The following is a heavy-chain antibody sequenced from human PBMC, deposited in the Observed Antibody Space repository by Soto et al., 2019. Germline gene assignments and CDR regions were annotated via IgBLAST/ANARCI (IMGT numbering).Heavy chain of an antibody. D-gene: IGHD2-8*01. Sequence: GGSLRLSCAASGFTFSNAWMNWVRQAPGKGLEWVGRIKSKTDGGTTDYAAPVKGRFTISRDDSKNTLYLQMNSLKTEDTAVYYCTTKPLNYCTNGVCYMPYYYYGMDVWGQGTTVTVSS. J-gene: IGHJ6*02. V-gene: IGHV3-15*07. CDR2: IKSKTDGGTT. CDR1: GFTFSNAW. CDR3: TTKPLNYCTNGVCYMPYYYYGMDV.